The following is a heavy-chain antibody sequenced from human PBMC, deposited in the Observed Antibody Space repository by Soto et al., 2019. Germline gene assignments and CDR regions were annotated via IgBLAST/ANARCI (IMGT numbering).Heavy chain of an antibody. CDR1: GFTFSSYA. V-gene: IGHV3-30-3*01. CDR2: ISYDGSNK. CDR3: AREAVVAATPLFYYYYYGMDV. Sequence: GGSLRLSCAASGFTFSSYAMHWVRQAPGKGLEWVAVISYDGSNKYYADSVKGRFTISRDNSKNTLYLQMNSLRAEDTAVYYCAREAVVAATPLFYYYYYGMDVWGQGTTVTVSS. J-gene: IGHJ6*02. D-gene: IGHD2-15*01.